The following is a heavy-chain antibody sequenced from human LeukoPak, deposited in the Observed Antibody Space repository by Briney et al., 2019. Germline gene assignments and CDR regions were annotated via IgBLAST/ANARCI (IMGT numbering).Heavy chain of an antibody. Sequence: GGSLRLSCAASGFTFSSSRMLWVRQTPGKGLVWVSNINTDGSSTNYADSVKGRFATSRDNAKNTLYLQMDSLRVEDTAIYYCVRSWGEDYWGQGTLVTVSS. CDR3: VRSWGEDY. CDR2: INTDGSST. V-gene: IGHV3-74*01. CDR1: GFTFSSSR. J-gene: IGHJ4*02. D-gene: IGHD3-16*01.